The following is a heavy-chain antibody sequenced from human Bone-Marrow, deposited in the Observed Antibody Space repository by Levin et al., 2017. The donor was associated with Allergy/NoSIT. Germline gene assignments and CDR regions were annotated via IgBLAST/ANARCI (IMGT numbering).Heavy chain of an antibody. D-gene: IGHD1-26*01. V-gene: IGHV3-48*04. J-gene: IGHJ6*02. CDR3: TRDRPPVGHFSYLMDI. Sequence: LAGGSLRLSCIVSGFSFRGYSMNWVRQAPGKGLEWISYIDGDGSMTYYTESVKGRFTISRDNAKNSLFLQMNNLRVEDTALYYCTRDRPPVGHFSYLMDIWGQGTTVTVSS. CDR1: GFSFRGYS. CDR2: IDGDGSMT.